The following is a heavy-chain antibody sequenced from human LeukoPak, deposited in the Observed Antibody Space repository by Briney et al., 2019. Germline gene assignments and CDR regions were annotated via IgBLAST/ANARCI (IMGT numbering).Heavy chain of an antibody. CDR1: GFTFNSYE. J-gene: IGHJ4*02. D-gene: IGHD6-19*01. CDR3: ARGQWLAFDY. CDR2: ISSSGSTI. V-gene: IGHV3-48*03. Sequence: GGSLRLSCAASGFTFNSYEMNWVRQAPGKGLEWVSYISSSGSTIYYADSVKGRFTISRDNAKNSLYLQMNSLRDEDTAVYYCARGQWLAFDYWGQGTLVTVSS.